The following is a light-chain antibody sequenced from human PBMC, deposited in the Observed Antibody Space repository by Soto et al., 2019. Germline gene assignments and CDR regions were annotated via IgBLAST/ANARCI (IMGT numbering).Light chain of an antibody. CDR3: QQYYDWPIT. J-gene: IGKJ5*01. CDR2: DAS. CDR1: QSVSSY. V-gene: IGKV3-11*01. Sequence: EIVLTHSPTTPSFSPGERATLSCTPSQSVSSYLACYQQKPGQAPRLLIYDASNRATGIPARFSGSGSGADFTLTISSLQSEDFAVYYCQQYYDWPITFGQGTRLEIK.